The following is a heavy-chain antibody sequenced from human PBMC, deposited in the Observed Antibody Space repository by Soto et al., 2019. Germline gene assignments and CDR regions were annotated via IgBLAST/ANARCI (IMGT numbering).Heavy chain of an antibody. CDR3: AAYGDGLDY. D-gene: IGHD4-17*01. V-gene: IGHV4-59*01. J-gene: IGHJ4*02. CDR2: IYYSGST. Sequence: PSETLSLTCTVSGVSISSYYWSWIRQPPGKGLEWIGYIYYSGSTNYNPSLKSRVTISVDTSKNQFSLKLSSVIAADTAVYYCAAYGDGLDYWGQGTLVTVSS. CDR1: GVSISSYY.